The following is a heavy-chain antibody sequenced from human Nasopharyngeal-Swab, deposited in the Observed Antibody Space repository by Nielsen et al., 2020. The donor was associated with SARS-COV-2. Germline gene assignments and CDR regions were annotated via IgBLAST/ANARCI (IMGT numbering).Heavy chain of an antibody. Sequence: GESLKISCAASEFTFSNYGMYWVRQAPGKGLEWLAVISSDGSEKYYADSVKGRFTISRDNSESTLHLQMNSLRAEDTAVYYCAKGGNFLWLMDSWGQGNLVTVSS. CDR2: ISSDGSEK. D-gene: IGHD4-23*01. CDR1: EFTFSNYG. CDR3: AKGGNFLWLMDS. V-gene: IGHV3-30*18. J-gene: IGHJ4*02.